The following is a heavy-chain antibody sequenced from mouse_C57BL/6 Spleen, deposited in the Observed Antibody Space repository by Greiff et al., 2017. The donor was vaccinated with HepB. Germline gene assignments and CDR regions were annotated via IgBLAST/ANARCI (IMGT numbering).Heavy chain of an antibody. CDR2: IYPGSGST. D-gene: IGHD1-1*01. CDR1: GYTFTSYW. CDR3: ARRKDYYGSSYGYFDV. J-gene: IGHJ1*03. V-gene: IGHV1-55*01. Sequence: VQLQQPGAELVKPGASVKMSCKASGYTFTSYWITSVKQRPGQGLEWIGDIYPGSGSTNYNEKFKSKATLTVDTSSSTAYMQLSSLTSEDSAVYYCARRKDYYGSSYGYFDVWGTGTTVTVSS.